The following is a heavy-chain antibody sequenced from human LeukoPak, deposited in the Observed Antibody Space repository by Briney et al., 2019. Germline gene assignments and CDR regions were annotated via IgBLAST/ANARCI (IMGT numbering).Heavy chain of an antibody. CDR3: ARDVGSGNYSLDAFDI. Sequence: SETLSLTCAVSGGSISSSSGYYWSWIRQHPGKGLEWIGYIYYSGSTYYNPSLKSRVTISVDTSKNQFSLKLSSVTAADTAVYYCARDVGSGNYSLDAFDIWGQGTMVTVSS. J-gene: IGHJ3*02. CDR1: GGSISSSSGYY. CDR2: IYYSGST. D-gene: IGHD1-26*01. V-gene: IGHV4-31*11.